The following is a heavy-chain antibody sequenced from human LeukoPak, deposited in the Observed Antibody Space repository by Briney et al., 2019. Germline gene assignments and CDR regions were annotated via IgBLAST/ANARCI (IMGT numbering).Heavy chain of an antibody. CDR1: GYTFTHYA. CDR3: ARASMTGITGSDAFDI. CDR2: VSTGNGNT. Sequence: GASVKVSCKASGYTFTHYAMHWVRQAPGQRLEWMGWVSTGNGNTKYSQKFQDRVIITRDTSASTAYMELSSLSSEDTAVYYCARASMTGITGSDAFDIWGQGTMVTVSS. D-gene: IGHD1-20*01. J-gene: IGHJ3*02. V-gene: IGHV1-3*04.